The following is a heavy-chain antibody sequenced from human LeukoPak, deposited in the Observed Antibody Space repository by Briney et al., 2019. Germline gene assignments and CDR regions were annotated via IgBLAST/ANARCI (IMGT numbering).Heavy chain of an antibody. Sequence: GGSLRLSCAASGFTFSSYWMSWVRQAPGKGLEWVANIKQDGSEKYYVDSVKGRFTISRDNAKNSLYLQMNSLRAEDTAVYYCAREWPWYCYDSSGHDAYDIWGQGTMVTVSS. CDR2: IKQDGSEK. D-gene: IGHD3-22*01. CDR3: AREWPWYCYDSSGHDAYDI. J-gene: IGHJ3*02. V-gene: IGHV3-7*01. CDR1: GFTFSSYW.